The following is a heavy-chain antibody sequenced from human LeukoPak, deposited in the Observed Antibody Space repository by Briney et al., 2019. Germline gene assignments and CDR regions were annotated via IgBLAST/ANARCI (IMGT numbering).Heavy chain of an antibody. J-gene: IGHJ4*02. D-gene: IGHD5-12*01. CDR2: IYSGGST. CDR3: ARGPPTSRSGAHFDY. CDR1: GFTVSSNY. V-gene: IGHV3-66*02. Sequence: PGGSLRLSCAASGFTVSSNYMSWVRQAPGKGLEWVSVIYSGGSTYYADSVKGRFIISRDDSKNTLYVEMNSLRLDDTAIYYCARGPPTSRSGAHFDYWGQGSLVTVSP.